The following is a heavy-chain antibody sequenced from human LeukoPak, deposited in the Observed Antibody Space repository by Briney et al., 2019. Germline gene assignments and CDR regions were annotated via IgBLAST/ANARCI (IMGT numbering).Heavy chain of an antibody. Sequence: PSETLSLTCAVYGGSFSGYYWSWIRQPPGKGLEWIGEINHSGSTNYNPSLKSRVTISVDTSKNQFSLKLSSVTAADTAVYYCASHSSGWRPAGRYYYYYMDVWGKGTTVTVSS. D-gene: IGHD6-19*01. CDR2: INHSGST. J-gene: IGHJ6*03. V-gene: IGHV4-34*01. CDR3: ASHSSGWRPAGRYYYYYMDV. CDR1: GGSFSGYY.